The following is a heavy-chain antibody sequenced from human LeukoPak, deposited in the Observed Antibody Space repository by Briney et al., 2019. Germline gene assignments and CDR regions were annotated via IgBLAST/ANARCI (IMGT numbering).Heavy chain of an antibody. CDR2: INSKGDNI. J-gene: IGHJ4*02. D-gene: IGHD5-24*01. V-gene: IGHV3-11*04. Sequence: PGGSLRLSCVGSGFTFSDHFMSWIRQVPGKEPEWLSYINSKGDNILYRDSVKGRFTISRDNAENSLYLQMNSLRAEDTAVYYCARGLGGYNSGGFDYWGQGTLVTVSS. CDR3: ARGLGGYNSGGFDY. CDR1: GFTFSDHF.